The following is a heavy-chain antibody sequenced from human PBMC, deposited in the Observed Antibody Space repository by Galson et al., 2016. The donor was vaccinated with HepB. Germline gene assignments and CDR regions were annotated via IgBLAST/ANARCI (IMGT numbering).Heavy chain of an antibody. J-gene: IGHJ4*02. V-gene: IGHV5-51*03. CDR3: ARRPAVSDH. CDR2: IFPGNSDA. CDR1: GYTFTSYW. D-gene: IGHD6-19*01. Sequence: QSGAEVKKPGESLKISCQASGYTFTSYWIAWVRQRPGKGLEWMGIIFPGNSDARYSPSFEGQVTFSVDKSINTAYMQWNNLKASDTAIYYWARRPAVSDHWGQATLVTVSS.